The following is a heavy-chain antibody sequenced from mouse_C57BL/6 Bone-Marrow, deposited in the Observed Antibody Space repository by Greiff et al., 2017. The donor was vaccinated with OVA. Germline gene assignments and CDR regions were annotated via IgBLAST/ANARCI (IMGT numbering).Heavy chain of an antibody. Sequence: QVQLKQSGAELAKPGASVKLSCKASGYTFTSYWMHWVNQRPGQGLEWIGYINPSSGYTKYNQKFKDKATLTADKSSSTAYMQLSSLTYEDSAVYYGAVWLRRGGPGFAYWGQGTLVTVSA. D-gene: IGHD2-2*01. CDR2: INPSSGYT. CDR1: GYTFTSYW. V-gene: IGHV1-7*01. J-gene: IGHJ3*01. CDR3: AVWLRRGGPGFAY.